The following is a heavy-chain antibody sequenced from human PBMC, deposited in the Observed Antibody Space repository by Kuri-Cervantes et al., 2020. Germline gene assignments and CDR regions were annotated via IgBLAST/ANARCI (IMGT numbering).Heavy chain of an antibody. J-gene: IGHJ6*02. CDR1: GFTVSSNY. V-gene: IGHV3-66*01. CDR3: ARESYGDYAPLYYYYYYGMDV. CDR2: IYSGGST. Sequence: GGSLRLSCAASGFTVSSNYMSWVRQAPGKGLERVSVIYSGGSTYYADSVKGRFTISRDNSKNTLYLQMNSLRAEDTAVYYCARESYGDYAPLYYYYYYGMDVWGQGTTVTVSS. D-gene: IGHD4-17*01.